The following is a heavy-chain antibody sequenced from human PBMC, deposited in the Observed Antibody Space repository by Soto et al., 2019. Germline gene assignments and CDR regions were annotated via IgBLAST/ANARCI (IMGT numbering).Heavy chain of an antibody. CDR1: GFTFSGHA. CDR2: IWYDGSNK. Sequence: QVQLVESGGGVAQPGRSLRLSCTVSGFTFSGHAMHCVRQAPGTGLEWVTQIWYDGSNKYYAESVKGRFTISRDNSKNTLYLQMNSLRVEDTAVYYCARDGQGLAPYALDVWGQGTSVTVSS. J-gene: IGHJ6*02. CDR3: ARDGQGLAPYALDV. D-gene: IGHD6-19*01. V-gene: IGHV3-33*01.